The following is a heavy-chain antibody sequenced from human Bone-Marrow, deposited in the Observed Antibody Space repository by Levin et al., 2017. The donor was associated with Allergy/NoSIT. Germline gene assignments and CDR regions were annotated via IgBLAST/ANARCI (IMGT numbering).Heavy chain of an antibody. V-gene: IGHV3-9*01. J-gene: IGHJ4*02. Sequence: GGSLRLSCAASGFTFENYALHWVQQAPGKGLEWVSGISWNSGFIGYADSVKGRFTISRDNAKNSLYLQMNSLRAEDTALYFCARDPSSGWYGGSLDYWGQGALVTVSP. CDR2: ISWNSGFI. CDR1: GFTFENYA. CDR3: ARDPSSGWYGGSLDY. D-gene: IGHD6-19*01.